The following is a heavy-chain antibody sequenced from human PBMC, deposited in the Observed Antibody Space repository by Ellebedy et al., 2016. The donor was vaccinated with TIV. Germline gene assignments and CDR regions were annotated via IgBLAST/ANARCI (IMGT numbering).Heavy chain of an antibody. J-gene: IGHJ3*02. D-gene: IGHD6-13*01. V-gene: IGHV3-33*08. CDR3: VREGLRLAAGTFDI. CDR2: IWYDGSKT. CDR1: GFTFSTYG. Sequence: PGGSLRLSCAAAGFTFSTYGMHWVRQAPGKGLEWVAVIWYDGSKTNYVESVKGRFTISRDNSKNTLYLQMNSLRVEDTAVYYCVREGLRLAAGTFDIWGQGTMITVSA.